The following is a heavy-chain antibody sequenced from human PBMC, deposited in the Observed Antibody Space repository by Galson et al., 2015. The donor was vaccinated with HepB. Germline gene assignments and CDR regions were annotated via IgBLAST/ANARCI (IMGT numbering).Heavy chain of an antibody. D-gene: IGHD3-22*01. CDR1: GYSLTTYW. Sequence: QSGAEVKKPGESLRISCKGSGYSLTTYWINWVRQMPGKGLEWMGRIDPSDFYTAYSPSFQGHVSISADKSVNTAFLYWSSLKASDTAIYYCARQSKIVVPASDQHGMDVWGQGTTVTVSS. V-gene: IGHV5-10-1*01. J-gene: IGHJ6*02. CDR3: ARQSKIVVPASDQHGMDV. CDR2: IDPSDFYT.